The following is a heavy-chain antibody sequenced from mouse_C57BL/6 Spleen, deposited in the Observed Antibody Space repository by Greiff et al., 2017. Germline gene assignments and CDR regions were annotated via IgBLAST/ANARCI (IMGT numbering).Heavy chain of an antibody. Sequence: EVQGVESGGGLVKPGWSLKLSCAASGFTFSAYGMHWVRQAPEKGLEWVAYISSGSSTIYYADTVKGGFTISRANAKNTLFLQMTSLRSEDTAMYYCERAREGYCSNHDYWGQGTTLTVSS. J-gene: IGHJ2*01. CDR2: ISSGSSTI. CDR3: ERAREGYCSNHDY. D-gene: IGHD2-5*01. CDR1: GFTFSAYG. V-gene: IGHV5-17*01.